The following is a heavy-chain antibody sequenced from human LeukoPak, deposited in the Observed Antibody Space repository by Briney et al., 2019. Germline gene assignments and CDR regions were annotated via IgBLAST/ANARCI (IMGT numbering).Heavy chain of an antibody. V-gene: IGHV1-18*01. J-gene: IGHJ3*02. Sequence: ASVKVSCEASGDTFTGYGISGVRQAPGQGLEWMGWISAYNGNTNYAQKLRGTVTMTTDTATSTAYMELRSLRSDDTAVYYCARDASALRRAFDIWGQGTMVTVSS. D-gene: IGHD4-17*01. CDR1: GDTFTGYG. CDR2: ISAYNGNT. CDR3: ARDASALRRAFDI.